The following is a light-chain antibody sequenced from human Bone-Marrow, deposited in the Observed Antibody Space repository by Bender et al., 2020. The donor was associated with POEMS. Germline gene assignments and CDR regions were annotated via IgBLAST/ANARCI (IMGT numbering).Light chain of an antibody. Sequence: YVLTQPPSVSVAPGQTARITCGGTNIGTTSVHWYQQRPGQAPVLVIYDDSDRPSGIPERFSGSNSGNTATLTISRVEAGDEADYYCQVWDSSSDHWVFGGGTKLTVL. V-gene: IGLV3-21*02. CDR1: NIGTTS. CDR3: QVWDSSSDHWV. J-gene: IGLJ3*02. CDR2: DDS.